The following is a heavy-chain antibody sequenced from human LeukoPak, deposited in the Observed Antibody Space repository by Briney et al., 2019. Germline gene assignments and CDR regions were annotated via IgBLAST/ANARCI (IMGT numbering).Heavy chain of an antibody. V-gene: IGHV4-34*01. Sequence: PSETLSLTCAVYGGSFSGYYWSWIRQPPGKGLEWIGEINHSGSTNYNPSLKSRVTMSVDTSKNQFSLKLSSVTAADTAVYYCARAIAAAGPYYYYGMDVWGQGTTVTVSS. CDR3: ARAIAAAGPYYYYGMDV. CDR1: GGSFSGYY. CDR2: INHSGST. D-gene: IGHD6-13*01. J-gene: IGHJ6*02.